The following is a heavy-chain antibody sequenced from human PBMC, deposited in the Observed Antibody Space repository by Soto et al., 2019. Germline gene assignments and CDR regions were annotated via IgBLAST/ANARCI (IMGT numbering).Heavy chain of an antibody. Sequence: KASETLSLTCAVYGGSFSGYYWSWIRQPPGKGLEWIGEINHSGSTNYNPSLKSRVTISVDTSKNQFSLKLSSVTAADTAVYYCARAADIRVYYYYYGMDVWGQGTTVTVSS. CDR2: INHSGST. J-gene: IGHJ6*02. D-gene: IGHD3-16*01. CDR3: ARAADIRVYYYYYGMDV. V-gene: IGHV4-34*01. CDR1: GGSFSGYY.